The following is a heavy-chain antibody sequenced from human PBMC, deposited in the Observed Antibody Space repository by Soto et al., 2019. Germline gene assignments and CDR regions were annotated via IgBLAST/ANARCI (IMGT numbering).Heavy chain of an antibody. Sequence: GESLKISCKGSGYSFTSYWIGWVRQMPGKGLEWMGIIYPGDSDTRYSPSFQGQVTISADKSISTAYLQWSSLKASDTAMYYCARLRTYYDILSGLPYYYYGMDVWGQGTTVTVSS. CDR3: ARLRTYYDILSGLPYYYYGMDV. CDR1: GYSFTSYW. CDR2: IYPGDSDT. D-gene: IGHD3-9*01. V-gene: IGHV5-51*01. J-gene: IGHJ6*02.